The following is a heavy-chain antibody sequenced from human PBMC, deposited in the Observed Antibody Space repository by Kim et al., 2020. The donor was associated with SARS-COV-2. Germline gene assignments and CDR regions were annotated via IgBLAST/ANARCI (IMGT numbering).Heavy chain of an antibody. D-gene: IGHD3-16*02. V-gene: IGHV3-7*05. J-gene: IGHJ4*02. CDR3: VTYRAEPTWTFFDY. CDR2: IDKDGVEE. CDR1: GFSFRNFW. Sequence: GGSLRLSCAASGFSFRNFWMSWVRQAPGKGLEWVATIDKDGVEENYVDSVRGRFAISRDNAETSLYLQMNNLRTEDTAIYYCVTYRAEPTWTFFDYWGQGALVSVST.